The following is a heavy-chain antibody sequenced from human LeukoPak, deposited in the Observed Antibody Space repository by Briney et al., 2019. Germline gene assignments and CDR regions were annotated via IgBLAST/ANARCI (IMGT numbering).Heavy chain of an antibody. CDR3: TGQRVTTTGVDYYYYYGMDV. V-gene: IGHV3-73*01. CDR1: GFSFSNFA. CDR2: IRSKANNYAT. Sequence: GGSLRLSCSASGFSFSNFAMNWFRQAPGKGLEWVGRIRSKANNYATAYAASVKGRFTISRDDSKNTAYLQMNSLKTEDTAVYYCTGQRVTTTGVDYYYYYGMDVWGQGTTVTVSS. D-gene: IGHD1-1*01. J-gene: IGHJ6*02.